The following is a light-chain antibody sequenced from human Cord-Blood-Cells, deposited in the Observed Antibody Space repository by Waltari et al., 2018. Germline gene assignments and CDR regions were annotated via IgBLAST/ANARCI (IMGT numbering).Light chain of an antibody. CDR1: PSVLYRSNNNNY. CDR2: WAS. V-gene: IGKV4-1*01. Sequence: DIVLTQSPDSLAVSLGERATINCKSSPSVLYRSNNNNYLAWYQQKPGQPPKLLIYWASTRESGVPDRFSGSGSGTDFTLTISSLQAEDVAVYYCQQYYSTPRTFGQGTKVEIK. CDR3: QQYYSTPRT. J-gene: IGKJ1*01.